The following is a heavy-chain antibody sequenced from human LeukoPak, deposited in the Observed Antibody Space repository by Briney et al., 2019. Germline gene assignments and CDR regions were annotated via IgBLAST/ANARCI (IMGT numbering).Heavy chain of an antibody. J-gene: IGHJ4*02. CDR1: GYSIGSGYY. V-gene: IGHV4-38-2*02. CDR3: GRESGRYHFDY. D-gene: IGHD1-26*01. CDR2: LYHRGST. Sequence: SETLSLTCAVSGYSIGSGYYWGWIRQPPGKGLEWIGSLYHRGSTHYNPSLESRVTISLDTSKNNISLELSSVTAADTALYYCGRESGRYHFDYWGQGILVTVSS.